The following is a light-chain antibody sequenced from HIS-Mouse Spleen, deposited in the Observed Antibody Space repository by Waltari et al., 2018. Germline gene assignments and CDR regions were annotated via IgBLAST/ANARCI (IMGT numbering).Light chain of an antibody. J-gene: IGLJ2*01. CDR1: SSDVGGYNY. CDR3: CSYAGSYTVV. Sequence: QSALTQPRSVSGSPGQSVTISCTGTSSDVGGYNYVSWYQQHPGKAPKLMIYDVSTRPYGVPDRFSGSKSGNTASLTISGLQAEDEADYYCCSYAGSYTVVFGGGTKLTVL. V-gene: IGLV2-11*01. CDR2: DVS.